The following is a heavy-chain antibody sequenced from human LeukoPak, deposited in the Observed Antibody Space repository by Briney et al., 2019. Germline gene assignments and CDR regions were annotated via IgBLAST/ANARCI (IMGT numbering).Heavy chain of an antibody. J-gene: IGHJ4*02. CDR2: INTNSGSP. CDR3: ARDRWSPQY. D-gene: IGHD4-23*01. CDR1: GYSFTSFG. Sequence: GASVKVSCKASGYSFTSFGMSWVRQAPGQGLEWMGWINTNSGSPTYAQGFTGRFVFSLDTSVNTAYMQITSLKAEDTAVYYCARDRWSPQYWGQGTLVTVSP. V-gene: IGHV7-4-1*02.